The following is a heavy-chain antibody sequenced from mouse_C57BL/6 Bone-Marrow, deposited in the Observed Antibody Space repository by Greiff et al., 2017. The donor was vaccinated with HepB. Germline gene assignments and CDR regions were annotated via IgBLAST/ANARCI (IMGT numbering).Heavy chain of an antibody. D-gene: IGHD1-1*01. CDR1: GYSITSGYD. V-gene: IGHV3-1*01. Sequence: EVMLVESGPGMVKPSQSLSLTCTVTGYSITSGYDWHWIRHFPGNKLEWMGYISYSGSTNYNPSLKRRISITHDTSKNHFFLKLNSVTTEDTATYYCARDHYYGSPWFAYWGQGTLVTVSA. CDR3: ARDHYYGSPWFAY. CDR2: ISYSGST. J-gene: IGHJ3*01.